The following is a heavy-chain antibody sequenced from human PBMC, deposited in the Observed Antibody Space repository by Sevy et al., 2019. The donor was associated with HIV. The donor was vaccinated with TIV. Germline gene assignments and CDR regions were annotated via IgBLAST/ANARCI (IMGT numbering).Heavy chain of an antibody. V-gene: IGHV3-15*01. Sequence: GESLKISCAASGFTFSNAWMSWVHQAPGKGLEWVGRIKSKTDGGTTDYAAPVKGRFTISRDDSKNTLYLQMNSLKTEDTAVYYCTTDNYGDYYYYGMDVWGQGTTVTVSS. D-gene: IGHD4-17*01. CDR2: IKSKTDGGTT. CDR3: TTDNYGDYYYYGMDV. J-gene: IGHJ6*02. CDR1: GFTFSNAW.